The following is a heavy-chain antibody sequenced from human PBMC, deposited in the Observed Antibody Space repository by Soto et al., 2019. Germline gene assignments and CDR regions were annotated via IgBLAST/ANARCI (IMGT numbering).Heavy chain of an antibody. V-gene: IGHV1-18*04. D-gene: IGHD3-22*01. Sequence: ASVKVSCKASGYTFTSYGISRMRQAPGQGLEWMGWISGHKGNTKYAQKVQGRVTMTTDTSTSTAYMELRSLRSDDTAVYYCARDWRFDGGGYCIENWGQGTLVTVSS. CDR2: ISGHKGNT. CDR1: GYTFTSYG. CDR3: ARDWRFDGGGYCIEN. J-gene: IGHJ4*02.